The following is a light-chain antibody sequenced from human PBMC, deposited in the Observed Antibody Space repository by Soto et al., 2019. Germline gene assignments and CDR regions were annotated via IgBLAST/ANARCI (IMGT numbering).Light chain of an antibody. CDR2: GAS. CDR3: QQYGSSPTWT. J-gene: IGKJ1*01. CDR1: QSVSSN. V-gene: IGKV3-20*01. Sequence: EIVLTQSPDTLSLSPGESATLSCRASQSVSSNLAWYQQKPGQAPRLLIYGASTRATGIPDRFSGSGSGTDFTLTISRLEPEDSAVYYCQQYGSSPTWTFGQGTKVDIK.